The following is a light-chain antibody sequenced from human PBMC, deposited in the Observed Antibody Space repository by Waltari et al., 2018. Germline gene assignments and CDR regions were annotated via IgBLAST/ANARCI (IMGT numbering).Light chain of an antibody. CDR3: QQYDISPLT. J-gene: IGKJ4*01. CDR2: GAS. Sequence: DIVLTQSPGTLSLSPGERATLSCRASQTVRTTYLAWYQQKPGQAPTLLIYGASSRATGIPDMFSGSGSGTDFSLTISSLEPEDFAVYYCQQYDISPLTFGGGTKVEIK. V-gene: IGKV3-20*01. CDR1: QTVRTTY.